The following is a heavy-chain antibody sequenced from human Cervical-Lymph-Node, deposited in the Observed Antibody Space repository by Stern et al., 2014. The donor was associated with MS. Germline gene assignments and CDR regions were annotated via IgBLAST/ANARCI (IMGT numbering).Heavy chain of an antibody. D-gene: IGHD2-21*02. V-gene: IGHV3-11*01. CDR2: LRSSGNSP. Sequence: VHLVESGGGLVKPGGSLRLSCAASGFTFSDYQMSWIRQAPGKGLEWISHLRSSGNSPYYADSVEGRFTISRDNAKNTLYLQMNSLRAEDTAVYYCARDVVTADTDAFDFWGQGTMVIVSS. CDR1: GFTFSDYQ. J-gene: IGHJ3*01. CDR3: ARDVVTADTDAFDF.